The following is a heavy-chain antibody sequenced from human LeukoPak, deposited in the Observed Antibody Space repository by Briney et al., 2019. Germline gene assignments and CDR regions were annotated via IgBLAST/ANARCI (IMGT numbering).Heavy chain of an antibody. D-gene: IGHD3-10*01. CDR1: GFTFSSYA. CDR3: ARDRTYYGSGSSPFDP. V-gene: IGHV3-30*04. Sequence: ERSLRLSCAASGFTFSSYAMHWVRQALGKGLEWVAVISYDGSNKYYADSVKGRFTISRDNSKNTLYLQMNSLRAEDTAVYYCARDRTYYGSGSSPFDPWGQGTLVTVSS. J-gene: IGHJ5*02. CDR2: ISYDGSNK.